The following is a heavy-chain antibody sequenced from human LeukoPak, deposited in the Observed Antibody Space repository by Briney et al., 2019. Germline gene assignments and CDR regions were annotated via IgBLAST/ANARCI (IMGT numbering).Heavy chain of an antibody. V-gene: IGHV1-69*13. CDR2: IVPIFGTA. J-gene: IGHJ4*02. CDR3: ARDSDGEQDY. D-gene: IGHD4-17*01. CDR1: GGTFSSYA. Sequence: SVKVSCKASGGTFSSYAISWVRQAPGQGLEWMGGIVPIFGTANYAQKFQGRVTITADESTSTAYMELSSLRSDDTAVYYCARDSDGEQDYWGQGTLVTVSS.